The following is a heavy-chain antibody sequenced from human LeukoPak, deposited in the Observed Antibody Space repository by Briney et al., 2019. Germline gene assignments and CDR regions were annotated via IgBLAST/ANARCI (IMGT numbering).Heavy chain of an antibody. CDR3: ARALIIHYYDSSGYSYFQR. Sequence: SETLSLTCAVYGGSFSGYYWSWIRQPPGKGLEWIGEINHSGSTNYNPSLKSRVTISVDTSKNQFSLKLSSVTAADTAVYYCARALIIHYYDSSGYSYFQRWGQGTLVTVSS. V-gene: IGHV4-34*01. D-gene: IGHD3-22*01. J-gene: IGHJ1*01. CDR2: INHSGST. CDR1: GGSFSGYY.